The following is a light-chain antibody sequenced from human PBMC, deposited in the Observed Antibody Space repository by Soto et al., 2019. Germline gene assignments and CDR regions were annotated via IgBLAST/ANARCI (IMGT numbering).Light chain of an antibody. CDR3: QHYNRYSEA. J-gene: IGKJ1*01. Sequence: DMKMAQSPSARSASLGERVAMGCRASQTSSSWLAWYQQKPGKAPKLLIYKASTLKSGVPSRFSGSGSRTELTLTITSLQPDHFATYYCQHYNRYSEAFGQRTMVDIK. V-gene: IGKV1-5*03. CDR2: KAS. CDR1: QTSSSW.